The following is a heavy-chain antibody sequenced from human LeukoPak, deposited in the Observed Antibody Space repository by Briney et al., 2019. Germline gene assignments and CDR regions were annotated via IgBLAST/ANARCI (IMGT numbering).Heavy chain of an antibody. Sequence: PGGSLRPSCAAAGFTFSSSEMNWVRRAPGKGLEWISYISSAGTIYYADFAKGRFTISRDNAKSPLYLQMNSLRAEDTGIYYCATVRRDYYNNIDYWGQGTLVTVSS. V-gene: IGHV3-48*03. D-gene: IGHD5-24*01. CDR2: ISSAGTI. CDR3: ATVRRDYYNNIDY. J-gene: IGHJ4*02. CDR1: GFTFSSSE.